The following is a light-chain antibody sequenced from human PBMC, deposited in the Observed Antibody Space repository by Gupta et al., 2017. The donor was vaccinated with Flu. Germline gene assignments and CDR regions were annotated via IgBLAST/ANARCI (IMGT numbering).Light chain of an antibody. CDR1: SSDVGGYHY. CDR3: SSYTSSSTLEV. J-gene: IGLJ1*01. CDR2: EVR. Sequence: QSALTQPASVSGSPGQSITISCTGTSSDVGGYHYVSWYQQHPGKAPKLMMYEVRNRPSGVSNRFSGSKSGKTASLTISGLQAEDEAEYYCSSYTSSSTLEVFGTGTKVTVL. V-gene: IGLV2-14*01.